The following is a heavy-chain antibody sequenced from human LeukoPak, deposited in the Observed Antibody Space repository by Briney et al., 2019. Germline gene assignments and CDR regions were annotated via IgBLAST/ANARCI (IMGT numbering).Heavy chain of an antibody. CDR2: ISYDGSNK. D-gene: IGHD3-22*01. J-gene: IGHJ4*02. Sequence: GGSLRLSCAASGCTFSSYAMHWVRQAPGKGLEWVAVISYDGSNKYYADSVKGRFTISRDNSKNTLYLQMNSLRAEDTAVYYCARDSRSSGYYEVDHFDYWGQGTLVTVSS. CDR1: GCTFSSYA. V-gene: IGHV3-30*04. CDR3: ARDSRSSGYYEVDHFDY.